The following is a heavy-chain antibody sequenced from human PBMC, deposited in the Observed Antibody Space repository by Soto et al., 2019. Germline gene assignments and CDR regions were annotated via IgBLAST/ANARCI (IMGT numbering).Heavy chain of an antibody. D-gene: IGHD3-10*01. CDR2: IYSTGTN. V-gene: IGHV4-4*07. CDR1: GGSINNSY. CDR3: ARAIRRAWFDP. J-gene: IGHJ5*02. Sequence: PSETLSLTCTVSGGSINNSYCSWIRQPAGKGLELLGLIYSTGTNAYNPTLKSGVTMSVDTSKTQCFLKLNSVTVADTAVYYCARAIRRAWFDPWGQGAMVTVSS.